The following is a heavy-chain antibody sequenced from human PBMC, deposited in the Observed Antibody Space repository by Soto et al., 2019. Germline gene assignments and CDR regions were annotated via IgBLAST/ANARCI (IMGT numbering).Heavy chain of an antibody. CDR2: ISGSGGST. CDR3: AKQKSSTSLYALKFDY. D-gene: IGHD2-2*01. Sequence: GGSLRLSCAASGFTFSSYAMSWVRQAPGKGLEWVSGISGSGGSTYYADSVKGRFTISRDNSKNTLNQQMNCLRAEDSVVYYCAKQKSSTSLYALKFDYWGQGTLVTVSS. V-gene: IGHV3-23*01. CDR1: GFTFSSYA. J-gene: IGHJ4*02.